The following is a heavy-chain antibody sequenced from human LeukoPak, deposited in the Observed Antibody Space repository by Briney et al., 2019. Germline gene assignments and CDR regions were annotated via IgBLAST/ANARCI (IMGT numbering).Heavy chain of an antibody. J-gene: IGHJ4*02. V-gene: IGHV1-18*01. CDR2: ISAYNGNT. D-gene: IGHD5-12*01. Sequence: ASVKVSCKSSGYTFTSYGINWVRQAPGQGLEWMGWISAYNGNTNYAQKLQGRVTMTTDTSTSTAYMELRSLRSDDTAVYYCARDDALVATGSFDYWGQGTMVTVSS. CDR1: GYTFTSYG. CDR3: ARDDALVATGSFDY.